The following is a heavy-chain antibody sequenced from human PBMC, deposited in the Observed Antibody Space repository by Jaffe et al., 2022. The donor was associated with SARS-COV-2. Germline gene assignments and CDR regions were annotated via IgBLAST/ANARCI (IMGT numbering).Heavy chain of an antibody. J-gene: IGHJ5*01. CDR2: IYQSGTT. V-gene: IGHV4-38-2*02. CDR3: ARTAVPGFNCFDS. D-gene: IGHD6-19*01. Sequence: QVQLQESGPGLLKPSETLSLTCTVSNFSISSHYFWGWVRQPPGKGMEWIGIIYQSGTTYSNPSLKSRVTLSIDTSKNQFSLRLTSVTAADTANYYCARTAVPGFNCFDSWGKGTLVTVSS. CDR1: NFSISSHYF.